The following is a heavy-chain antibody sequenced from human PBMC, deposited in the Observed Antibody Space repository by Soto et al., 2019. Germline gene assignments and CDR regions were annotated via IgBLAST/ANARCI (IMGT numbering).Heavy chain of an antibody. D-gene: IGHD2-15*01. CDR1: GGSFSGYY. V-gene: IGHV4-34*01. CDR2: INHSGST. J-gene: IGHJ6*02. Sequence: SETLSLTCAVYGGSFSGYYWSWIRQPPGKGLEWIGEINHSGSTNYNPSLKSRVTISVDTSKNQFSLKLSSVTAADTAVYYCARGGYCSGGSCQYYYGMDVWGQGTTVTV. CDR3: ARGGYCSGGSCQYYYGMDV.